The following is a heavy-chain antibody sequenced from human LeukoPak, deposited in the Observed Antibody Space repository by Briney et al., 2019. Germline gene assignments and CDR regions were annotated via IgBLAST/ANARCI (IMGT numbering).Heavy chain of an antibody. V-gene: IGHV3-33*01. CDR3: ARFLMVRGVMNYYYGMDV. Sequence: GGSLRLSCAASGFTFSSYGMHWVRQAPGKGLEGVAVIWYDGSNKYYADSVKGRFTIARDNSKNTLYLQMNSLRAEDTAVYYCARFLMVRGVMNYYYGMDVWGQGTTVSVSS. CDR1: GFTFSSYG. J-gene: IGHJ6*02. CDR2: IWYDGSNK. D-gene: IGHD3-10*01.